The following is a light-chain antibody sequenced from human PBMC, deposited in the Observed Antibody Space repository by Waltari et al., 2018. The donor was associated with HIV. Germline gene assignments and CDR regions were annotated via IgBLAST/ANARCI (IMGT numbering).Light chain of an antibody. CDR3: ASYTSASALMI. Sequence: QSALTQPASVSGSPGQSITISCTGTSSYVGAYNFVPWYQQHPGKAPQLLILEVSNRPSGISNRFSGSKSGSTASLTISGLQAEDEADYYCASYTSASALMIFGGGTRVTVL. CDR1: SSYVGAYNF. J-gene: IGLJ2*01. V-gene: IGLV2-14*01. CDR2: EVS.